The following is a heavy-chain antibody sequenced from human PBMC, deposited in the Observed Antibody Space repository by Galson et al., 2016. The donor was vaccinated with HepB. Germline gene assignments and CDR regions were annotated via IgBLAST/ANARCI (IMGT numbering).Heavy chain of an antibody. Sequence: SVKVSCKASGYTFTTYGVSWVRQAPGQGLAWMGWISAYNGDTNYAHEVQGRVTMTTDTSTRTAYMELRSLRSDDTAIYYCARDRPTIFGVQPPFDYWDQGTLVTVSS. J-gene: IGHJ4*02. V-gene: IGHV1-18*04. CDR3: ARDRPTIFGVQPPFDY. D-gene: IGHD3-3*01. CDR1: GYTFTTYG. CDR2: ISAYNGDT.